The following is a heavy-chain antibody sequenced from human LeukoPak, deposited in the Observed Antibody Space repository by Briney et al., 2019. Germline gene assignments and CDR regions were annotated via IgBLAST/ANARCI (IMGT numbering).Heavy chain of an antibody. CDR3: ARAGGWYGGEYFQH. V-gene: IGHV4-39*01. D-gene: IGHD6-19*01. Sequence: SETLSLTCTVSGGSISSSSYYWDWIRQPPGKGLEWIGSIYYSGSTYYNPSLKSLVTISVNTSKNQFSLKLSSVTAADTAVYYCARAGGWYGGEYFQHWGQGTLVTVSS. CDR2: IYYSGST. CDR1: GGSISSSSYY. J-gene: IGHJ1*01.